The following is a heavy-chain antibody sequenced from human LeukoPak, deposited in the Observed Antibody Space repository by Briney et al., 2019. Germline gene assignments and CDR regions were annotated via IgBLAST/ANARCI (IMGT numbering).Heavy chain of an antibody. J-gene: IGHJ6*03. Sequence: GGSLRLSCAASGFTFSGSAMHWVRQASGKGLEWVGRIRSKANSYATAYAASVKGRFTISRDDSKNTAYLQMSSLKTEDTAVYYCTRLRYDFWSGKGGYYMDVWGKGTTVTVSS. CDR2: IRSKANSYAT. D-gene: IGHD3-3*01. CDR3: TRLRYDFWSGKGGYYMDV. CDR1: GFTFSGSA. V-gene: IGHV3-73*01.